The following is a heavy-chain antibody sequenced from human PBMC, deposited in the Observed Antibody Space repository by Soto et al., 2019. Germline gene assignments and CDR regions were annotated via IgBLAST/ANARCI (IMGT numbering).Heavy chain of an antibody. Sequence: QVQLQESGPGLVKPSQTLSLTSTVSGGSISSGAYYWSWIRQRPGKGLEWIGYIFYSGSTLYNPSLKSRVTISIDTSKNEFSLMLTSVTAPDTAVYYCARGRRVTTFDYWGQGTLVTVSS. J-gene: IGHJ4*02. D-gene: IGHD4-17*01. CDR2: IFYSGST. CDR1: GGSISSGAYY. CDR3: ARGRRVTTFDY. V-gene: IGHV4-31*03.